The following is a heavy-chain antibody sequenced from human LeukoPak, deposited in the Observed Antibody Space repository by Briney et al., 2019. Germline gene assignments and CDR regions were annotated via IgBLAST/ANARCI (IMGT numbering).Heavy chain of an antibody. J-gene: IGHJ6*02. CDR2: IIPIFGTA. D-gene: IGHD1-14*01. CDR1: GGTFSSYA. Sequence: SVKVSCKASGGTFSSYAISWVRQAPGQGLEWMGGIIPIFGTANYAQKFQGRVTITADESTSTAYMELSSLRSENTAVYYCARENRGIYYYYYGMDVWGQGTTVTVSS. V-gene: IGHV1-69*01. CDR3: ARENRGIYYYYYGMDV.